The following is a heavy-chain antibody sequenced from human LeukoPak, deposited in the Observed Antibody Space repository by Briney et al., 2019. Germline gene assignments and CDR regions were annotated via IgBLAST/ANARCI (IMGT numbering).Heavy chain of an antibody. Sequence: GGSLRLSCTASGFSFSTYGMTWVRQAPGEGLEWVSAISGSGGSTYYADSVKGRFTISRDNSKNTLYLQMNSLRAEDTAVYYCARDTTWIQLWLHYWGQGTLVTVSS. D-gene: IGHD5-18*01. J-gene: IGHJ4*02. V-gene: IGHV3-23*01. CDR1: GFSFSTYG. CDR2: ISGSGGST. CDR3: ARDTTWIQLWLHY.